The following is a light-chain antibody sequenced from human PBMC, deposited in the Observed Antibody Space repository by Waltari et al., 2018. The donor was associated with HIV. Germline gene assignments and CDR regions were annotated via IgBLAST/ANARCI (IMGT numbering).Light chain of an antibody. CDR3: AAWDDSLNGHV. CDR1: SSNIESGL. J-gene: IGLJ2*01. V-gene: IGLV1-47*01. Sequence: QSVLTQPPSASGTPGRRVTISCSGTSSNIESGLVYWYQQVPGTAPKLVIYRANQRPAGVPDRFSGSASGTSAALAISGLRSEDEADYYCAAWDDSLNGHVFGGGTKLTVL. CDR2: RAN.